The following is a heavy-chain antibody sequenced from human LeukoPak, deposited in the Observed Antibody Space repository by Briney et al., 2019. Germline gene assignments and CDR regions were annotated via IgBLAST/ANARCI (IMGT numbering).Heavy chain of an antibody. CDR3: ARERYSSGWYNY. D-gene: IGHD6-19*01. CDR2: ISSSGSNI. Sequence: GGSLRLSCAASGFTFSSYEMNWVRQAPGKGLEWVSYISSSGSNIYYADSVKGRFTISRDNAKNSLYLQMNSLRAEDTAVYYCARERYSSGWYNYWGQGTLVTVSS. V-gene: IGHV3-48*03. CDR1: GFTFSSYE. J-gene: IGHJ4*02.